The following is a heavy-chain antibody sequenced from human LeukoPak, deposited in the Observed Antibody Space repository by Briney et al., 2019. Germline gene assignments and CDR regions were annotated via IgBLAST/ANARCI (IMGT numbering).Heavy chain of an antibody. D-gene: IGHD3-10*01. CDR1: GFTFSSYG. V-gene: IGHV3-30*02. J-gene: IGHJ6*03. Sequence: PGGSLRLSCAASGFTFSSYGMHWVRQAPGKGLEWVAFIRYDGSNKYYADSVKGRFTITRDNSKNTLYLQMNSLRAEDTAVYYCAKDTGTLWSTRRHYYYMDVWGKGTTVTVSS. CDR2: IRYDGSNK. CDR3: AKDTGTLWSTRRHYYYMDV.